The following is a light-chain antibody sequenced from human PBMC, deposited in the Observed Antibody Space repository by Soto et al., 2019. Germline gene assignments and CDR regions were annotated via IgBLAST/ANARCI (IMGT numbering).Light chain of an antibody. CDR3: QRANSFPFT. V-gene: IGKV1-12*01. Sequence: DIQMTQPPSSVSASVGDRVTITCRARQGVSIWLGWYQQKPGKAPNLLIYGTASLQSAVPSRFSGGGSGTECSLTISSLQPEDPATYYGQRANSFPFTFGQWNKLEI. CDR1: QGVSIW. CDR2: GTA. J-gene: IGKJ2*01.